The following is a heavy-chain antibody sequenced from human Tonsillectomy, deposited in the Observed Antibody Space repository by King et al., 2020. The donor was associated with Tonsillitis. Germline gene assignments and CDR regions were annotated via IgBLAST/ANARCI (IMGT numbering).Heavy chain of an antibody. CDR2: ISEDDSYS. CDR3: GRQLGNDYGNFLDF. D-gene: IGHD4-11*01. V-gene: IGHV3-43*02. J-gene: IGHJ4*02. Sequence: VQLVESGGGVVQPGGSLRLSCAASGFIFDDYAMHWVRQAPGKSLEWVSLISEDDSYSYYADSVKGRFTVSRDNSRNSLYLQMNSLRTEDTAFYYCGRQLGNDYGNFLDFWGQGDLVTVSS. CDR1: GFIFDDYA.